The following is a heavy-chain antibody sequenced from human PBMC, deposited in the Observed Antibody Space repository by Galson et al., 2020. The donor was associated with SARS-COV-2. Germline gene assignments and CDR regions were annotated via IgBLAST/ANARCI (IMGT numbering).Heavy chain of an antibody. CDR1: GGSIRSIY. CDR3: AGVRDGYNSGPFDY. J-gene: IGHJ4*02. D-gene: IGHD5-12*01. Sequence: ETSETLSLTCTVSGGSIRSIYWSWVRQSPGKALEWIGYIYYSGSTNYNPSLKSRVTISVDTSKNQFSLKLSSVTAADTAVYYCAGVRDGYNSGPFDYWGQGTLVTVSS. V-gene: IGHV4-59*01. CDR2: IYYSGST.